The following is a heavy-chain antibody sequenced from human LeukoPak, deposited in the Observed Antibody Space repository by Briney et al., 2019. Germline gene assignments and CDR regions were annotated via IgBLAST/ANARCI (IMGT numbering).Heavy chain of an antibody. D-gene: IGHD2-2*01. CDR3: AKASVFDVVVPAASLFWYFDL. Sequence: QTGGSLRLSCAASGFTFSSYAMSWVRQAPGKGLEWVSAISGSGGSTYYADSVKGRFTISRDNSKNTLYLQMNSLRAEDTAVYYCAKASVFDVVVPAASLFWYFDLWGRGTLVTVSS. V-gene: IGHV3-23*01. J-gene: IGHJ2*01. CDR1: GFTFSSYA. CDR2: ISGSGGST.